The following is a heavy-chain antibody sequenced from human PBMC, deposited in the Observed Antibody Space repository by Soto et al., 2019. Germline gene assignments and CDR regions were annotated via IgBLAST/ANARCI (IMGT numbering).Heavy chain of an antibody. CDR1: GYTFTSYA. D-gene: IGHD3-9*01. CDR2: INAGNGNT. CDR3: ARDPINYYYYYMDF. Sequence: ASVKVSCKASGYTFTSYAMHWVRQAPGQRLEWMGWINAGNGNTKYSQKFQGRVTITRDTSASTAYMELSSLRSEDTAVYYCARDPINYYYYYMDFWGKGITVTVAS. J-gene: IGHJ6*03. V-gene: IGHV1-3*01.